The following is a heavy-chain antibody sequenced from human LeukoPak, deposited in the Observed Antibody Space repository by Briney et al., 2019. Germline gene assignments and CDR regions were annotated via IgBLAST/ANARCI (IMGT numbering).Heavy chain of an antibody. CDR2: IYTSGST. CDR1: GGSISSYY. V-gene: IGHV4-4*07. J-gene: IGHJ4*02. Sequence: SETLSLTCTVSGGSISSYYWSWIRQPAGMGLEWTGRIYTSGSTNYNPSLKSRVTISVDKSKNQFSLKLSSVTAADTAVYYCASGGNGPLHYFDYWGQGTLVTVSS. CDR3: ASGGNGPLHYFDY. D-gene: IGHD4-23*01.